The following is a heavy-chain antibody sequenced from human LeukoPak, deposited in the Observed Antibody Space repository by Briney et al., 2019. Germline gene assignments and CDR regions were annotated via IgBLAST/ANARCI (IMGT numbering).Heavy chain of an antibody. D-gene: IGHD3-10*01. CDR2: MSSDGIKS. J-gene: IGHJ4*02. Sequence: PGTSLRLSCATSGFTFRMSGVHWVRQAPGKGLEWGALMSSDGIKSYYADSVKGRFTVSRDTSKDIVYLQMKSLSADDTEIYYCAKDHAGSGRAFEYWGQGTLLTVSS. CDR3: AKDHAGSGRAFEY. CDR1: GFTFRMSG. V-gene: IGHV3-30*04.